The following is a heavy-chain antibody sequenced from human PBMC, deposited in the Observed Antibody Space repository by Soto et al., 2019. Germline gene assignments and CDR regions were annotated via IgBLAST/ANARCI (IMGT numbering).Heavy chain of an antibody. Sequence: GASVKVSCKASGYTFTSYYIHWVRQAPGQGLEWMGIINPSGSSTSYVQKFQGRVTMTRDTSTSTDYMELSSLRSEDTAVYYCARDLYYYGSGTPGYWGQGTLVTVSS. CDR2: INPSGSST. CDR3: ARDLYYYGSGTPGY. J-gene: IGHJ4*02. V-gene: IGHV1-46*03. D-gene: IGHD3-10*01. CDR1: GYTFTSYY.